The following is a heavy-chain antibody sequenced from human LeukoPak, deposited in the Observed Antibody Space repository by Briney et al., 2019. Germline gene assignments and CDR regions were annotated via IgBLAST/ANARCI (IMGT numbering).Heavy chain of an antibody. J-gene: IGHJ2*01. CDR3: ARGVSYYYDNSGHPGWYFDL. D-gene: IGHD3-22*01. CDR2: IRTTGDT. Sequence: GGSLRLSCAVSGSTFNYYDMHWVRQAPGKRLEWVSAIRTTGDTHYPDSVKGRFVMSREDAKNSVHLQMNTLRAGDTAVYYCARGVSYYYDNSGHPGWYFDLWGRGTLVTVSS. CDR1: GSTFNYYD. V-gene: IGHV3-13*01.